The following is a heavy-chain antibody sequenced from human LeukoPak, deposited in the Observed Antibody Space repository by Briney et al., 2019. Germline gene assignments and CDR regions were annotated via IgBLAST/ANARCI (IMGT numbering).Heavy chain of an antibody. J-gene: IGHJ5*02. CDR3: ARDIISEYSKSHSHFDP. D-gene: IGHD5-18*01. CDR2: IYYRGST. CDR1: GGSLSSQY. V-gene: IGHV4-59*11. Sequence: SETLSLTCTVSGGSLSSQYWSWIRQPPGKGLEWIGYIYYRGSTSYNPSLKSRVAISVDTSKNQFSLRLNSVTAADTAVYYCARDIISEYSKSHSHFDPWGQGTLVTVSS.